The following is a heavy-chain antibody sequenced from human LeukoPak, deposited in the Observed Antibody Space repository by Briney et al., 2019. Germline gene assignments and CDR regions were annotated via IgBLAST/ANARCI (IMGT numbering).Heavy chain of an antibody. Sequence: SETLSLTCAVYGGSVSGYYWSWIRQPPGKGLEWIGEINHSGSTNYNPSLKSRVTISVDTSKNQFSLKLSAVTAADTAVYYCAREYTMVRGYQGDDFDYWGQGTLVTVSS. CDR3: AREYTMVRGYQGDDFDY. D-gene: IGHD3-10*01. CDR1: GGSVSGYY. CDR2: INHSGST. J-gene: IGHJ4*02. V-gene: IGHV4-34*01.